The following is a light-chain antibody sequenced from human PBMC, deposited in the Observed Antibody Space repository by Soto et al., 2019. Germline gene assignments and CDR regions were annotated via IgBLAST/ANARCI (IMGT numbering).Light chain of an antibody. J-gene: IGKJ1*01. CDR2: GTS. Sequence: EIVMTQSPVALSVSPGESAALSCRASQSVGRNFAWYQQRPGQAPRVLIYGTSTRATGIPARFSGSGSGTEFTLTISSLQSEDFAVYYCQQYNNWPFPSWTFGQGTKVEIK. V-gene: IGKV3-15*01. CDR3: QQYNNWPFPSWT. CDR1: QSVGRN.